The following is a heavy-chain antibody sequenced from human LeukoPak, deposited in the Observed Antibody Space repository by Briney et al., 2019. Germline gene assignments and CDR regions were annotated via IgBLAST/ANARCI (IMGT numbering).Heavy chain of an antibody. Sequence: GASVKVSCKASGGTFSSYAISWVRQAPGQGLEWMGGIIPIFGTANYAQKFQGRVTITADKSTSTAYMELSSLRSEDTAVYYCAICPATHCSSTSCYGGMDVWGKGTTVTVSS. V-gene: IGHV1-69*06. J-gene: IGHJ6*04. CDR1: GGTFSSYA. CDR3: AICPATHCSSTSCYGGMDV. D-gene: IGHD2-2*01. CDR2: IIPIFGTA.